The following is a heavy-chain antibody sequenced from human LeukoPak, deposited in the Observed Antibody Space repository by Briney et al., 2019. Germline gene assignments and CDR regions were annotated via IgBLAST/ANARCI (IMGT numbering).Heavy chain of an antibody. Sequence: PSETLSLTCTVSGGSISSYYWSWIRQPPGKGLEWIGYIYYSGSTNYNPSLKSRVTISVDTSKNQFSLKLSSVTAADTAVYYCARSHAHIAVVTAFDAFDIWGQGTMVTVSS. J-gene: IGHJ3*02. CDR3: ARSHAHIAVVTAFDAFDI. CDR2: IYYSGST. D-gene: IGHD2-21*02. V-gene: IGHV4-59*01. CDR1: GGSISSYY.